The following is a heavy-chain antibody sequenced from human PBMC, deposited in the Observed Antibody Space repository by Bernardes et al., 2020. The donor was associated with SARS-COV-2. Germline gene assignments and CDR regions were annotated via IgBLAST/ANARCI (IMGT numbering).Heavy chain of an antibody. D-gene: IGHD5-18*01. CDR3: ARVPASGYSYGPDHYFDY. J-gene: IGHJ4*02. CDR2: IYYSGST. Sequence: SETLSLTCTVSGGSISSYYWSWIRQPPGKGLEWIGYIYYSGSTNYNPSLKSRVTISVDTSKNQFSLKLSSVTAADTAVYYCARVPASGYSYGPDHYFDYWGQGTLVTVSS. CDR1: GGSISSYY. V-gene: IGHV4-59*01.